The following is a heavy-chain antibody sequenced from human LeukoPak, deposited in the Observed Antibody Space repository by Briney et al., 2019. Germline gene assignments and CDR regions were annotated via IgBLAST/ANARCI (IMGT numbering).Heavy chain of an antibody. V-gene: IGHV3-30*18. CDR2: ISYDGSNK. CDR1: GFTFSSYG. CDR3: VKSGYRAGPFDY. Sequence: PGGSLRLSCAASGFTFSSYGMHWVRQAPGKGLEWVAVISYDGSNKYYADSVKGRFTISRDNSKNTLYLQMNSLRAEDTAVYYCVKSGYRAGPFDYWGQGTLVTVSS. J-gene: IGHJ4*02. D-gene: IGHD5-18*01.